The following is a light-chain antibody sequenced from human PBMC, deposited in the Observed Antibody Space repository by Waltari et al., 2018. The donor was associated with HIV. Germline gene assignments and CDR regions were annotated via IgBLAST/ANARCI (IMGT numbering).Light chain of an antibody. CDR1: SSDVGGYNY. V-gene: IGLV2-11*01. J-gene: IGLJ1*01. CDR2: DVN. Sequence: QSALTQPRSVSGSPGQSVTISCTGTSSDVGGYNYVSWYQHHPGKAPKLMIYDVNKRPSGVPDRFSGSKSGNTASLTISGLQPEDEADYYCCSYAGSYTLGVFGTGTEVTVL. CDR3: CSYAGSYTLGV.